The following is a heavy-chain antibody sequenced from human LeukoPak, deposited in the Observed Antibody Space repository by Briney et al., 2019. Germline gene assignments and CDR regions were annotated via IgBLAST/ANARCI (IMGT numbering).Heavy chain of an antibody. V-gene: IGHV1-69*04. J-gene: IGHJ5*02. D-gene: IGHD6-13*01. CDR3: ASSIGGIAAASRGSWFDP. CDR1: GGTFSSYA. Sequence: ASVKASCKASGGTFSSYAISWVRQAPGQGLEWMGRLIPILGIANYEQKFQGRVTITADKSTSTAYMELSSLRSEDTAVYYCASSIGGIAAASRGSWFDPWGQGTLVTVSS. CDR2: LIPILGIA.